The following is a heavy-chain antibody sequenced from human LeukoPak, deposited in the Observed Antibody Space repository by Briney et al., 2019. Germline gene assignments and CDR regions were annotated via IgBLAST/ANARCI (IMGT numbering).Heavy chain of an antibody. D-gene: IGHD3-22*01. CDR2: IYYSGST. CDR3: ASRNYYDSSGYIDY. CDR1: GGSISSYY. J-gene: IGHJ4*02. V-gene: IGHV4-59*01. Sequence: PSETLSLTCTVSGGSISSYYWIWIRQPPGKGLGWIGYIYYSGSTNYNPSLKSRVTISLDTSKNQFSLRLSSVTAADTALYYCASRNYYDSSGYIDYWGQGTLVTVSS.